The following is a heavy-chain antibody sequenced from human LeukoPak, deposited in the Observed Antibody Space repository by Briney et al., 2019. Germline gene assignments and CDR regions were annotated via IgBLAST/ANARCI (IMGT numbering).Heavy chain of an antibody. CDR2: INQDGGEK. D-gene: IGHD5-12*01. J-gene: IGHJ5*02. CDR3: AREKARLWFDP. CDR1: AFTFSGYW. V-gene: IGHV3-7*01. Sequence: GGSLRLSCAASAFTFSGYWMSWVRQAPGKGLEWVANINQDGGEKYYVDSVKGRFTISRDNAKNSLYLQMNSLRAEDTVVYYCAREKARLWFDPWGQGTLVTVSS.